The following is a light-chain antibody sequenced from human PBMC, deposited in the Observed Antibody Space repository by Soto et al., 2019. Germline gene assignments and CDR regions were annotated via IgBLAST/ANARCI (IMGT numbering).Light chain of an antibody. V-gene: IGKV3-15*01. Sequence: EIVMTQSPATLPVSPGERATLSCRASQSVTRNLAWYQHKPGQAPRLLIYGASSRATGIPARFSGSGSETEFTLTISSLQSQDFAVYYCQQYNKWPGTFGQGTRLEIK. CDR1: QSVTRN. CDR2: GAS. J-gene: IGKJ2*02. CDR3: QQYNKWPGT.